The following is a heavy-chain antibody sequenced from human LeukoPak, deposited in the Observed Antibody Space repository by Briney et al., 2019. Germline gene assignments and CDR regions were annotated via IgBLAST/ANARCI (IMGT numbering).Heavy chain of an antibody. J-gene: IGHJ4*02. CDR2: ISYTGTYI. CDR3: AREWAVAGTVFDY. Sequence: GGSLRLSCAASAFSLNAYNMNWVRQAPGKGLEWVSSISYTGTYIYYADSVKGRFTISRDNAQNSLYLQMNSLRAEDTAVYYCAREWAVAGTVFDYWGQGTLVTVSS. CDR1: AFSLNAYN. V-gene: IGHV3-21*01. D-gene: IGHD6-19*01.